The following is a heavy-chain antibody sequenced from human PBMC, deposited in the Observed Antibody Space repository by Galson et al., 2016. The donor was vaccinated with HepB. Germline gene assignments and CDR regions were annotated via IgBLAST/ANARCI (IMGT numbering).Heavy chain of an antibody. CDR1: GFTFNTYS. Sequence: SLRLSCAASGFTFNTYSMNWFRQAPGTGLEWASSISSSGGYTHYTDSVKGRFTSSRDNAKNSLYLQMSSLRAEDTAVYYCAGLQEFRELPFDYWGQGTLVTVSS. J-gene: IGHJ4*02. CDR2: ISSSGGYT. D-gene: IGHD3-10*01. V-gene: IGHV3-21*01. CDR3: AGLQEFRELPFDY.